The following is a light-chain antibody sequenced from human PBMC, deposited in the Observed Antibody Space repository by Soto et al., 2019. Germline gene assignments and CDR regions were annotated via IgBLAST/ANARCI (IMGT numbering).Light chain of an antibody. CDR2: G. Sequence: QSVLTQPPSVSGAPGQRVTISCTGSSSNIGAGYPVHWYQQLPGTAPKLLVAGNRPSGVPDRFSVSKSGASASLAITGLQAEDEADYYCSSYAGSNNYVFGTGTKVTVL. J-gene: IGLJ1*01. CDR1: SSNIGAGYP. V-gene: IGLV1-40*01. CDR3: SSYAGSNNYV.